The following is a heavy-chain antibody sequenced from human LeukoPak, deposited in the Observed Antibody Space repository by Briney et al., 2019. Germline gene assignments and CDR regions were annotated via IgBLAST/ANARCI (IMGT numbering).Heavy chain of an antibody. CDR3: ARDSQLRSSCRGRRCYYMDV. D-gene: IGHD6-13*01. J-gene: IGHJ6*03. CDR1: GGSLSGHY. Sequence: PSETLSLTCAVYGGSLSGHYWRWIRQPPGKGLEWIGEINHSGSTDYNPSLKSRVTMSIDRSRNQFSLRLDSVTAADTAVYYCARDSQLRSSCRGRRCYYMDVWGDGTTVTVSS. CDR2: INHSGST. V-gene: IGHV4-34*01.